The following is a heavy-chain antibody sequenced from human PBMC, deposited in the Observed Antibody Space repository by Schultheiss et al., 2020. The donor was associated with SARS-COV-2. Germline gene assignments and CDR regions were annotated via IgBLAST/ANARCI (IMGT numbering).Heavy chain of an antibody. Sequence: SQTLSLTCTVSGGSVSRYYWSWIRQPPGKGLEWVGYVHYSGSTNYNPSLKSRVTISVDTSKNQFSLKLSSVTAADTAVYYCARQGPTVVTGPFDYWGQGTLVTVSS. D-gene: IGHD4-23*01. V-gene: IGHV4-59*02. J-gene: IGHJ4*02. CDR1: GGSVSRYY. CDR3: ARQGPTVVTGPFDY. CDR2: VHYSGST.